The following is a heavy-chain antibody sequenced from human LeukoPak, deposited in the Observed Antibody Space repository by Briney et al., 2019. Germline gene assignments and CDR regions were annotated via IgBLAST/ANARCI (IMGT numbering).Heavy chain of an antibody. V-gene: IGHV3-23*01. CDR2: ISGSGGST. CDR3: ARHLSGVTGYSYGRGIDY. CDR1: GFTFSSYG. J-gene: IGHJ4*02. Sequence: GGSLRLSCAASGFTFSSYGMSWVRQAPGKGLEWVSAISGSGGSTYYADSVKGRFTISRDNAKNSLYLQMNSLRAEDTAVYYCARHLSGVTGYSYGRGIDYWGQGTLVTVSS. D-gene: IGHD5-18*01.